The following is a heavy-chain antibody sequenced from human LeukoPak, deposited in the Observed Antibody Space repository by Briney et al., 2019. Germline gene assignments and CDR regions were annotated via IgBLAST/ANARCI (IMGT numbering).Heavy chain of an antibody. V-gene: IGHV3-53*01. Sequence: GGSLRLSCAASGFTVSSNYMSWVRQAPGKGLEWVSVIYSGGSTYYADSVKGRFTISRDNSKNTLYLQMNSLRAEDTAVYYCARDHITMVRGVVHAFDIWGQGTMVTVSS. CDR2: IYSGGST. J-gene: IGHJ3*02. CDR3: ARDHITMVRGVVHAFDI. CDR1: GFTVSSNY. D-gene: IGHD3-10*01.